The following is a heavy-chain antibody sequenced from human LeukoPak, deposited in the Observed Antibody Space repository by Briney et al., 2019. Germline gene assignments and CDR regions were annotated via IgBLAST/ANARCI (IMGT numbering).Heavy chain of an antibody. CDR2: IKPDGSEK. Sequence: AGSLRLSCAASAFTFRTYWMSWVRQAPGKGLEWVAMIKPDGSEKYYVDSVKGLFTISRDNAKNSLYLQMTSLRAEDTAVYYCTRDASGDTNSGPRMDVWGQGTTVTVS. CDR3: TRDASGDTNSGPRMDV. V-gene: IGHV3-7*05. CDR1: AFTFRTYW. D-gene: IGHD1-26*01. J-gene: IGHJ6*02.